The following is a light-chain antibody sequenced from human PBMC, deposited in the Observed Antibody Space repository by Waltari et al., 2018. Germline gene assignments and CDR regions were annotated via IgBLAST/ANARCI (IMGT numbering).Light chain of an antibody. CDR2: DAS. Sequence: DIQMTQSPSSVSASVGDRVTLTCRASQGIASRLAWYQQKPGKAPKLLIYDASSLHNGVPSRFICSGSGTDFTLTIRGLQPEDFATYYCQQVNSFPRTFGQGTTVDVK. CDR1: QGIASR. J-gene: IGKJ1*01. V-gene: IGKV1-12*01. CDR3: QQVNSFPRT.